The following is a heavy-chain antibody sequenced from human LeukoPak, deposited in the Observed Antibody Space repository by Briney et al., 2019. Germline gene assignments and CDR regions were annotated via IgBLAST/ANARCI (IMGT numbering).Heavy chain of an antibody. V-gene: IGHV3-21*01. D-gene: IGHD1-1*01. Sequence: GGSLRLSCAASGFTFSGYSMNWVRQAPGKGLEWVSSIGSSSSYIYYADSVKGRFTISRDNAKNSLYLQMNSLRAEDTAVYYCAILQLERRPYYYGMDVWGKGTTVTVSS. CDR3: AILQLERRPYYYGMDV. J-gene: IGHJ6*04. CDR2: IGSSSSYI. CDR1: GFTFSGYS.